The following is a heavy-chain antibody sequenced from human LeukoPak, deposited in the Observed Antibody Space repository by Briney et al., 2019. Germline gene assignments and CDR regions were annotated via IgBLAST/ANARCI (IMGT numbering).Heavy chain of an antibody. D-gene: IGHD2-2*01. CDR2: INPNSGGT. CDR3: ARASVPAAIRY. CDR1: GYTFTGYY. V-gene: IGHV1-2*02. J-gene: IGHJ4*02. Sequence: ASVKVSCKASGYTFTGYYMHWVRQAPGQGLEWMGWINPNSGGTNYAQKFQGRVTMTTDTSTSTAYMELRSLRSDDTAVYYCARASVPAAIRYWGQGTLVTVSS.